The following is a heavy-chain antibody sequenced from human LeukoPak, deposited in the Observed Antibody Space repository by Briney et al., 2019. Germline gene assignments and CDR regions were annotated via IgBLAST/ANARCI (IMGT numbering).Heavy chain of an antibody. CDR3: ARPHYDCSDSDAFDI. J-gene: IGHJ3*02. CDR2: IYYSGST. D-gene: IGHD3-22*01. CDR1: GGSISSYY. Sequence: SETLSLTCTVSGGSISSYYWSWIRQPPGKGLEWIGYIYYSGSTNYNPSLKSRVTISVDTSKNQFSLKLSSVTAADTAVYYCARPHYDCSDSDAFDIWGQGTMVTVSS. V-gene: IGHV4-59*08.